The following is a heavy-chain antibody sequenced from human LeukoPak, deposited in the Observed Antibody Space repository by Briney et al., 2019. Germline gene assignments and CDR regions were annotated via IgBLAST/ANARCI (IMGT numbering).Heavy chain of an antibody. D-gene: IGHD1-26*01. CDR3: AKDRYSGSYLQTGPCAH. Sequence: GGSLRLSCAASGFTFSSYGMHWVRQAPGKGLEWVAAISNDGSNKNYADSVKGRFTISRDNSKNTLYLQMNSLRAEDTAVYYCAKDRYSGSYLQTGPCAHWGQGTLVTVSS. V-gene: IGHV3-30*18. J-gene: IGHJ4*02. CDR1: GFTFSSYG. CDR2: ISNDGSNK.